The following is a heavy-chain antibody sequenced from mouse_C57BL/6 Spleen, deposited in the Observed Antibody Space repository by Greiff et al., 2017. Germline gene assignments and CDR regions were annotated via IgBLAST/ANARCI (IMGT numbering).Heavy chain of an antibody. V-gene: IGHV1-78*01. CDR2: IYPRDGST. Sequence: QVQLQQSDAELVKPGASVKISCKVSGYTFTDHTIHWMKQRPEQGLEWIGYIYPRDGSTKYNEKFKGKATLTADKSSSTAYMQLNSLTSEDSAVYFCGRGGVYSNYVNYFYSWGQGTTLTVSS. CDR1: GYTFTDHT. J-gene: IGHJ2*01. CDR3: GRGGVYSNYVNYFYS. D-gene: IGHD2-5*01.